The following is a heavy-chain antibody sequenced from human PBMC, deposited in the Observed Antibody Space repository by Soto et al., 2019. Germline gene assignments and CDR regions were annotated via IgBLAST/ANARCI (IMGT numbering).Heavy chain of an antibody. CDR2: IYPGDSDT. D-gene: IGHD4-17*01. Sequence: PGESLKISCKGSGYSFTSYLIGWVRQMPGKGLEWMGIIYPGDSDTRYSPSFQGQVTISADKSISTAYPQWSSLKASDTAMYYCARSPDYGDYANWFDPWGQGTLVTVSS. CDR1: GYSFTSYL. CDR3: ARSPDYGDYANWFDP. V-gene: IGHV5-51*01. J-gene: IGHJ5*02.